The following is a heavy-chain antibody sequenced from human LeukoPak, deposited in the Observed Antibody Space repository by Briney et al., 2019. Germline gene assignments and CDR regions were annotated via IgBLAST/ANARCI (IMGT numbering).Heavy chain of an antibody. CDR2: IASDGGAK. J-gene: IGHJ4*02. D-gene: IGHD6-19*01. CDR1: GFSFSNHA. CDR3: AREATWGQWYFDH. Sequence: PGTSLRLSCVASGFSFSNHAMHWVRQAPGKSLEWVSVIASDGGAKFYADSVKGRFTLSRDNPKNMFFLQMNLLTVEDTAIYYCAREATWGQWYFDHWGQGTPVTVSS. V-gene: IGHV3-30*03.